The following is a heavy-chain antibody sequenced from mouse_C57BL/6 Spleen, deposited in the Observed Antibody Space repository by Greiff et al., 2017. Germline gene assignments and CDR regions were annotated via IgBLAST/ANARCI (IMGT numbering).Heavy chain of an antibody. CDR3: ARRTTVYAMDY. Sequence: VQLKQSGPELVKPGASVKISCKASGYSFTGYYMNWVKQSPEKSLEWIGEINPSTGGTTYNQKFKAKATLTVDKSSSTAYMQLKSLTSEDSAVYYCARRTTVYAMDYWGQGTSVTVSS. V-gene: IGHV1-42*01. CDR1: GYSFTGYY. CDR2: INPSTGGT. D-gene: IGHD1-1*01. J-gene: IGHJ4*01.